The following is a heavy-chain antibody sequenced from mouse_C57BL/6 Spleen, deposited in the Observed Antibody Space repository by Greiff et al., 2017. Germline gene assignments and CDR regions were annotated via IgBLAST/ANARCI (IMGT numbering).Heavy chain of an antibody. CDR3: ARSHYGSSSWFAY. Sequence: LVESGAELVRPGASVKLSCKASGYTFTDYYINWVKQRPGQGLEWIARIYPGSGNTYYNEKFKGKATLTAEKSSSTAYMQLSSLTSEDSAVYFCARSHYGSSSWFAYWGQGTLVTVSA. V-gene: IGHV1-76*01. CDR2: IYPGSGNT. CDR1: GYTFTDYY. D-gene: IGHD1-1*01. J-gene: IGHJ3*01.